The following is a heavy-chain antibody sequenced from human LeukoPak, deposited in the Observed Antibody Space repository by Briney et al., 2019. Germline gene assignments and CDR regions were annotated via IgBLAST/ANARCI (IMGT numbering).Heavy chain of an antibody. CDR1: GFTFGSNW. Sequence: GGSLRLSCAASGFTFGSNWMHRVRQVPGKGLSSVSRIDPYGTGITYADSVEGRFFISRDNAKSTLYLQLNRLRTDDTAVYYCSRDTLGPYDYWGQGTLVTVSS. CDR3: SRDTLGPYDY. CDR2: IDPYGTGI. V-gene: IGHV3-74*03. J-gene: IGHJ4*02. D-gene: IGHD3-10*01.